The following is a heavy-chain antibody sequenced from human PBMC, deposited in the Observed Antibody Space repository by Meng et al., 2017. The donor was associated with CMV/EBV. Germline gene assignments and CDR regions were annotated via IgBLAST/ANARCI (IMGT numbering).Heavy chain of an antibody. CDR1: GYTFTSYG. CDR3: ARAPDGIPSIFGVVMGDYGMDV. CDR2: ISAYNGNT. Sequence: ASVKVSCKASGYTFTSYGISWVRQAPGQGLEWMGWISAYNGNTNYAQKLQGRVTMTTDTSTSTAYMELRSLRSDDTAVYYWARAPDGIPSIFGVVMGDYGMDVWGQGTTVTVSS. D-gene: IGHD3-3*01. V-gene: IGHV1-18*01. J-gene: IGHJ6*02.